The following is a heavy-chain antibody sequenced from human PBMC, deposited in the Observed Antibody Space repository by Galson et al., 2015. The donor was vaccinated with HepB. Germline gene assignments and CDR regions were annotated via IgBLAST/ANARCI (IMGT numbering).Heavy chain of an antibody. J-gene: IGHJ5*02. CDR2: FDPEDGET. V-gene: IGHV1-24*01. Sequence: SVKVSCKVSGYTLPELSMHWVRQAPGKGLEWMGGFDPEDGETIYAQKFQGRVTMTEDTSTDTAYMELSSLRSEDTAVYYCATAGDSSGWYNWFDPWGQETLVTVSS. CDR3: ATAGDSSGWYNWFDP. CDR1: GYTLPELS. D-gene: IGHD6-19*01.